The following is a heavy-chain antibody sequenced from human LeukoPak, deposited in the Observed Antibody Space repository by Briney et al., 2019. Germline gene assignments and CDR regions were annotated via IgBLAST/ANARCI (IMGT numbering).Heavy chain of an antibody. J-gene: IGHJ5*02. CDR1: GGSISSYY. CDR2: IYYSGST. V-gene: IGHV4-59*01. D-gene: IGHD1-26*01. CDR3: ARGRVGAKYWFDP. Sequence: PSETLSLTCTVSGGSISSYYWSWIRQPPGKGLEWIGYIYYSGSTNYNPSLKSRVTISVDTSKNQFSLKLSSVTAADTAVYYCARGRVGAKYWFDPWGQGTLVTVSS.